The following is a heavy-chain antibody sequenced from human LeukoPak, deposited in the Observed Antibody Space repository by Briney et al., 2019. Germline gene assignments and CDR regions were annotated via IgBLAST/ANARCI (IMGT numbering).Heavy chain of an antibody. CDR1: GGSISSYY. J-gene: IGHJ3*01. CDR3: ARVGYPTQRRVLSAVTIPTAGAFDV. V-gene: IGHV4-59*12. CDR2: IYYSGST. Sequence: SETLSLTCTVSGGSISSYYWSWIRQPPGKGLEWIGYIYYSGSTNYNPSLKSRVTTSVDTSKKQFSLRLSSVTAADTAVYYCARVGYPTQRRVLSAVTIPTAGAFDVWGQGTLVTVSS. D-gene: IGHD4-17*01.